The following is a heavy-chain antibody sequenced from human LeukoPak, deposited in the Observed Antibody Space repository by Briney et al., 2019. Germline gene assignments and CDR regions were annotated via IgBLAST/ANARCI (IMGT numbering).Heavy chain of an antibody. CDR3: ARDNGGPVDY. V-gene: IGHV4-34*01. CDR1: GGSFSDYY. Sequence: SETLSLTCAVYGGSFSDYYWNWIRQPPGKGLEWIGEINHNGSTNYNPSLKSRVTISLDTSKNQFSPTLSSVTAADTAVYYCARDNGGPVDYWGQGTLVTVSS. CDR2: INHNGST. J-gene: IGHJ4*02. D-gene: IGHD1-1*01.